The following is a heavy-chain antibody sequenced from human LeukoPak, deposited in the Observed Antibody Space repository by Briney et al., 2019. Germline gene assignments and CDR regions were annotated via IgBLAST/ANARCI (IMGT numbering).Heavy chain of an antibody. CDR1: GYTFTGYY. V-gene: IGHV1-2*02. CDR2: INPNSSGT. Sequence: ASVKVSCKASGYTFTGYYMSWVRQAPGQGLEWMGWINPNSSGTNFAQKLQGRVTMTRDTSISTAYMEVSRLTSDDTAVYYCARAGDLRRPRGPQPGHDAFDIWGQGTTVTVSS. D-gene: IGHD1-14*01. CDR3: ARAGDLRRPRGPQPGHDAFDI. J-gene: IGHJ3*02.